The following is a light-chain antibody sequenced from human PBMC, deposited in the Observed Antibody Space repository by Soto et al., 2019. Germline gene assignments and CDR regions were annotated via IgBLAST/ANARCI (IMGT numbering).Light chain of an antibody. CDR3: GTWDTSLSAVV. J-gene: IGLJ2*01. CDR1: SSNIGNNY. V-gene: IGLV1-51*01. CDR2: DNN. Sequence: QSVLTQPPSVSAAPGQKVTISCSGSSSNIGNNYVSWYQHLPGTAPKLLIYDNNERPSGIPDRFSGSKSGTSATLGITGLQTGDEADYYCGTWDTSLSAVVFGGGTNSPS.